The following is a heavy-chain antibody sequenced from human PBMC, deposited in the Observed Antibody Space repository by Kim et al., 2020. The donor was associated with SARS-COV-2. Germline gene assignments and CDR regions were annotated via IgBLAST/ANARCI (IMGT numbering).Heavy chain of an antibody. CDR3: ARGIQLWLGGDV. D-gene: IGHD3-10*01. Sequence: GGSQRLSCAASGFIFGGHDMHWVRQGTGKGLEWVSAIGTAGETFYEESVKGRFILSRENGKNSLYLQMDSLRAGDTAVYFCARGIQLWLGGDVWGQGTTVPGSS. CDR1: GFIFGGHD. CDR2: IGTAGET. V-gene: IGHV3-13*04. J-gene: IGHJ6*02.